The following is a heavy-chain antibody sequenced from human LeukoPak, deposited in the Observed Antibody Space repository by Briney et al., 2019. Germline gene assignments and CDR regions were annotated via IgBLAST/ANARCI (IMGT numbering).Heavy chain of an antibody. V-gene: IGHV3-21*01. CDR3: ARDPYDSSVY. Sequence: PGGFLRLSCAASGFTLSSYAMSWVRQAPGKGLECVSSISSSSSYIYYADSVKGRFTISRDNAKNSLYLQMNSLRAEDTAVYYCARDPYDSSVYWGQGTLVTVSS. CDR1: GFTLSSYA. D-gene: IGHD3-22*01. CDR2: ISSSSSYI. J-gene: IGHJ4*02.